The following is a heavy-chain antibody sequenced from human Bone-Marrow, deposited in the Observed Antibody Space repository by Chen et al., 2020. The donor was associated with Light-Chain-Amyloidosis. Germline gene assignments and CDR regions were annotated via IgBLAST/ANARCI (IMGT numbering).Heavy chain of an antibody. J-gene: IGHJ3*02. CDR2: IWYDGSNK. V-gene: IGHV3-33*01. CDR3: ATDPPGSGFAFHT. Sequence: QVRLVESGGGVVQPGRSLRLSCAASGFIFNTHAMHWVRKAPGKGLEWVAFIWYDGSNKHYLDSVKGRFTVSRDNSENTLYLQMDSLRAEDTAVYYCATDPPGSGFAFHTWGQGTVVTVSS. D-gene: IGHD5-12*01. CDR1: GFIFNTHA.